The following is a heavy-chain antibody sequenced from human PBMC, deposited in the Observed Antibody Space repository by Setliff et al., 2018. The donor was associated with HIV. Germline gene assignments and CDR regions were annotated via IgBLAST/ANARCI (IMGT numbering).Heavy chain of an antibody. Sequence: ASVKVSCKASGSTFNVYYLHWVRQAPGQGLEWMGWINPKSGDTTYAQKFEDRVTMTRDTSSRTAYMDLSRLTSGDTAVYYCAKVASVTMIRGALGSWGQGTLVTVSS. CDR2: INPKSGDT. CDR1: GSTFNVYY. D-gene: IGHD3-10*01. J-gene: IGHJ5*01. CDR3: AKVASVTMIRGALGS. V-gene: IGHV1-2*02.